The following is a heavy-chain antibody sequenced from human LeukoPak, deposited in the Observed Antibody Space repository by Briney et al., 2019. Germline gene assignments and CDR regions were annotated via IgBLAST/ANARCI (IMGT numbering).Heavy chain of an antibody. CDR1: GYSISSGYY. J-gene: IGHJ6*04. V-gene: IGHV4-38-2*02. CDR3: ARDGGYYGSGSYYYYGMDV. D-gene: IGHD3-10*01. Sequence: SETLSLTCAVSGYSISSGYYWGWIRQPPGKGLEWIGSIYHSGSTYYNPSLKCRVTISVDTSKNQFSLKLSSVTAADTAVYYCARDGGYYGSGSYYYYGMDVWGKGTTVTVSS. CDR2: IYHSGST.